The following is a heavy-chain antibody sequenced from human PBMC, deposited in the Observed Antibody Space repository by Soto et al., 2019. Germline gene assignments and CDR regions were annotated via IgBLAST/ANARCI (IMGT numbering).Heavy chain of an antibody. Sequence: QVRLVESGGGVVQPGRSLRLSCAASGFTFSSYGMHWVRQAPGKGLEWVAVISYDGSNKYYADSVKGRFTISRDNSKNTLYLQMNSLRAEDTAVYYCAKDLWELPPDAFDIWGQGTMVTVSS. V-gene: IGHV3-30*18. CDR3: AKDLWELPPDAFDI. J-gene: IGHJ3*02. CDR1: GFTFSSYG. D-gene: IGHD1-26*01. CDR2: ISYDGSNK.